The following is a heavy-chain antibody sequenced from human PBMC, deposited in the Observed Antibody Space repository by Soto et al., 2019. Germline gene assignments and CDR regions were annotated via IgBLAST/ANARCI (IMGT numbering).Heavy chain of an antibody. Sequence: SETLSLTCTVSGGSISSSSYYWGWIRQSPGKGLEWIGTIYHSGSTQYNPSLKSRVTISVDTSKQQFFLKLTSVSAADTAVYYCVCRYSSACNGYFLYGGQATVVTVPS. CDR1: GGSISSSSYY. V-gene: IGHV4-39*01. CDR3: VCRYSSACNGYFLY. D-gene: IGHD6-19*01. J-gene: IGHJ4*02. CDR2: IYHSGST.